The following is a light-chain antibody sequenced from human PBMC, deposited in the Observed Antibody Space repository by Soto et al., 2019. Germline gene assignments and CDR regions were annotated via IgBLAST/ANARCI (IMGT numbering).Light chain of an antibody. CDR3: QQSNSYWT. J-gene: IGKJ1*01. Sequence: DIQMTQSPFTLSASVGDRVTITCRASQSISSYLAWYQQKPGKAPKLLIYGASSLESGVPSRFSGSGSGTEFTLTISSLQPDDFATYYCQQSNSYWTFGQGTKVQIK. CDR1: QSISSY. CDR2: GAS. V-gene: IGKV1-5*01.